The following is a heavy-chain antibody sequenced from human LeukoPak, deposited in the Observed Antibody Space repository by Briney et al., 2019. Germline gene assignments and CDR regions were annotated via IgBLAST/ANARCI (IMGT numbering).Heavy chain of an antibody. CDR3: ARGPHVLLWSGELLAKHYYYYGMDV. CDR1: GGSFSGYY. V-gene: IGHV4-34*01. J-gene: IGHJ6*02. CDR2: INHSGST. Sequence: SETLSLTCAVYGGSFSGYYWSWIRQPPGKGLEWIGEINHSGSTNYNPSLKSRVTISVDTSKNQFSLKLSSVTAADTAVYYCARGPHVLLWSGELLAKHYYYYGMDVWGQGTTVTVSS. D-gene: IGHD3-10*01.